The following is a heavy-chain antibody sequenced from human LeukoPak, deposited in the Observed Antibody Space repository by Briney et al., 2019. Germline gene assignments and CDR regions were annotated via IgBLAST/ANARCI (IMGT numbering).Heavy chain of an antibody. CDR2: INHSGST. CDR1: YY. Sequence: YYWXWIRQPPXKGLEWIGEINHSGSTNYNPSLKSRVTISVDTSKNQFSLKLSSVTAADTAVYYCARVPGYSYGYFFDYWGQGTLVTVSS. CDR3: ARVPGYSYGYFFDY. V-gene: IGHV4-34*01. D-gene: IGHD5-18*01. J-gene: IGHJ4*02.